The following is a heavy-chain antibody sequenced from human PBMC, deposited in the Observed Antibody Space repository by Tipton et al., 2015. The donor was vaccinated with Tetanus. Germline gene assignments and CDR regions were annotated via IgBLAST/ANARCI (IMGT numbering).Heavy chain of an antibody. CDR3: ATMTPVDWYFDL. CDR1: GGSISSGGYF. V-gene: IGHV4-31*03. D-gene: IGHD4-23*01. J-gene: IGHJ2*01. CDR2: IYYSGDT. Sequence: LRLSCSVSGGSISSGGYFWNWVRQHPGKGLEWIGYIYYSGDTYINPSLKSRVTMSVDTSKNQISLNLSSVTAADTAVYYCATMTPVDWYFDLWGRGTLVTVSS.